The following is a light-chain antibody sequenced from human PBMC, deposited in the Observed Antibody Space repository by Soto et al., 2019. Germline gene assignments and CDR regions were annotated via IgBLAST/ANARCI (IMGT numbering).Light chain of an antibody. CDR2: GAS. J-gene: IGKJ5*01. Sequence: EVVMAQSPATLSVSPGEGATLSCRASQGIGDTLAWYQHKPGQTPRLLLYGASTRATGIPDRFSGSGSGTQFTLTISRLQSEDSAVYFCQQNNRWPHITFGQGTRLEIK. CDR3: QQNNRWPHIT. V-gene: IGKV3-15*01. CDR1: QGIGDT.